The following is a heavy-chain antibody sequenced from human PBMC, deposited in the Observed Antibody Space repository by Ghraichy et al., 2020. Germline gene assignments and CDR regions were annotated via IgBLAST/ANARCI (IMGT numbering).Heavy chain of an antibody. Sequence: SETLSLTCAVSGGSISSNNWWSWVRQPPGKGLEWIGEIYHSGSTNYNPSLKSRVTISVDRSKNQFSLKLSSVTAADTAVYYCARLMDYYGSGSYYNQPYFDYWGQGTLVTVSS. D-gene: IGHD3-10*01. J-gene: IGHJ4*02. CDR2: IYHSGST. CDR3: ARLMDYYGSGSYYNQPYFDY. CDR1: GGSISSNNW. V-gene: IGHV4-4*02.